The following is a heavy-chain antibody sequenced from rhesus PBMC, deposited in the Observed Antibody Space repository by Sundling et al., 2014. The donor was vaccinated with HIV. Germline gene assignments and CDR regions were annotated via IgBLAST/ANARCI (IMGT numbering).Heavy chain of an antibody. Sequence: QVQLQESGPRTGEAFGDPCPLTCAVSGGSVSDSYYWTWIRQPPGKGLEWIGYIYASGGSTYYNPSLKRRVTLSTDTSKNQFSLKLSYVTAADTAVYYCARDGPLFNGNSHAFDSWGQGVLVTVSS. CDR3: ARDGPLFNGNSHAFDS. CDR2: IYASGGST. D-gene: IGHD2-27*01. V-gene: IGHV4-106*01. J-gene: IGHJ4*01. CDR1: GGSVSDSYY.